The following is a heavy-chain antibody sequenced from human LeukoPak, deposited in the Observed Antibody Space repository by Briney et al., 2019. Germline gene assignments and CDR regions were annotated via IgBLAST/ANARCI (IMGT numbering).Heavy chain of an antibody. Sequence: GGSLRLSCAASEFTFSSYWMSWVRQAPGKGLEWVANIKQDGSEKYYVDSVKGRFTISRDNAKNSLYLQMNSLRAEDTAVYYCARVRGSSWYDAFDIWGQGTMVTVSS. CDR3: ARVRGSSWYDAFDI. CDR1: EFTFSSYW. J-gene: IGHJ3*02. CDR2: IKQDGSEK. D-gene: IGHD6-13*01. V-gene: IGHV3-7*01.